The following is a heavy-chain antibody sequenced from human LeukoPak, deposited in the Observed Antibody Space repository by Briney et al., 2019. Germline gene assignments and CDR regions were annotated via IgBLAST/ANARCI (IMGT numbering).Heavy chain of an antibody. CDR3: AKDRVGATMYFDY. Sequence: AGGSLRLSCAASGFTFSSYAMHWVRQAPGKGLEWVAFIRYDGSNKYYADSVKGRFTISRDNSKNTLYLQMNSLRAEDTAVYYCAKDRVGATMYFDYWGQGTLVTVSS. V-gene: IGHV3-30*02. D-gene: IGHD1-26*01. CDR2: IRYDGSNK. J-gene: IGHJ4*02. CDR1: GFTFSSYA.